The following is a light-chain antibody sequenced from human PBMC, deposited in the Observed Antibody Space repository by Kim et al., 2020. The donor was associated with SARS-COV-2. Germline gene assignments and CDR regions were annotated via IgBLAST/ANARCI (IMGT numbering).Light chain of an antibody. Sequence: EIVLTQSLATLSVSPGERVTLSCTASQSVSSNLAWYQHKPGQAPRLLIYGASTRASGIPARFSGSASQTEFTLTINTLQSEDVAVYYCQQSDNGPPFTCGQGTKLEI. J-gene: IGKJ2*01. CDR3: QQSDNGPPFT. V-gene: IGKV3D-15*01. CDR1: QSVSSN. CDR2: GAS.